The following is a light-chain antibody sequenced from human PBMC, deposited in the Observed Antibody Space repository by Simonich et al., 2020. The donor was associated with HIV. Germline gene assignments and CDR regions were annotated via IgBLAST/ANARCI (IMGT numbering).Light chain of an antibody. J-gene: IGLJ2*01. Sequence: QSALTQPPSASGSPGQSVTISCPGTSGDVGGYNYVSWYQPPPGKAPKLMIYEVTKRPSGGPDRFSGSKSGNTASLTVSGLQAEDEADYYCSSYAGSNNLLFGGGTKLTVL. CDR3: SSYAGSNNLL. CDR2: EVT. CDR1: SGDVGGYNY. V-gene: IGLV2-8*01.